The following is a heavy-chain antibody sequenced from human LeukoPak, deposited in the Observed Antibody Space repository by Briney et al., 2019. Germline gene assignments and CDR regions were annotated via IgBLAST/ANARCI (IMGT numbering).Heavy chain of an antibody. D-gene: IGHD3-9*01. V-gene: IGHV3-30-3*01. J-gene: IGHJ4*02. CDR2: ISYDGSNK. CDR1: GFTFSSYA. Sequence: GGSLRLSCAASGFTFSSYAMHWVRQAPGKGLEWVAVISYDGSNKYYADSVKGRFTISRDNAKNTLYLQMNSLRAEDTAVYYCARLDILTGNYYYFNFWGQGTLVTVCS. CDR3: ARLDILTGNYYYFNF.